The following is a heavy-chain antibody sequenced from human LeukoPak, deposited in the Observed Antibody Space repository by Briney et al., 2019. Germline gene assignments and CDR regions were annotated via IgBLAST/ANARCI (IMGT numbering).Heavy chain of an antibody. CDR1: GFTFDDYG. Sequence: GGSLRLSCAASGFTFDDYGMSWVRQAPGKGLEWVSGINWNGGSTGYADSVKGRFTISRDNAKNSLYLQMNSLRDEDTAVYYCAKDDAWLQYNDWGQGTLVTVSS. D-gene: IGHD5-24*01. CDR3: AKDDAWLQYND. V-gene: IGHV3-20*04. CDR2: INWNGGST. J-gene: IGHJ4*02.